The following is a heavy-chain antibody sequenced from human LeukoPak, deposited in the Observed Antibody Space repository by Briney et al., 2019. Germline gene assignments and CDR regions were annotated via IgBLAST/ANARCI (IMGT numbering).Heavy chain of an antibody. CDR2: IYPGDSDT. CDR3: ATNGGGYENYYYGMDV. J-gene: IGHJ6*02. V-gene: IGHV5-51*01. CDR1: GYSFTSYW. Sequence: GESLKVSCKGSGYSFTSYWIGWVRQMPGKGLEWMGIIYPGDSDTRYSPSFQGQVTISADKSISTAYLQWSSLKASDTAMYYCATNGGGYENYYYGMDVWGQGTTVTVSS. D-gene: IGHD5-12*01.